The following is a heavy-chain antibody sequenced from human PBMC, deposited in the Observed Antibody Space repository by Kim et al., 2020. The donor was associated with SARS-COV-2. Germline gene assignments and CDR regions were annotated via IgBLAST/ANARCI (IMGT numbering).Heavy chain of an antibody. D-gene: IGHD4-4*01. CDR1: GFTFSDYY. V-gene: IGHV3-11*01. CDR2: ISSSGSTI. CDR3: ARVRGLVVEKVNTVTTYSDFDY. Sequence: GGSLRLSCAASGFTFSDYYMSWIRQAPGKGLEWVSYISSSGSTIYYADSVKGRFTISRDNAKNSLYLQMNSLRAEDTAVYYCARVRGLVVEKVNTVTTYSDFDYWGQGTLVTVSS. J-gene: IGHJ4*02.